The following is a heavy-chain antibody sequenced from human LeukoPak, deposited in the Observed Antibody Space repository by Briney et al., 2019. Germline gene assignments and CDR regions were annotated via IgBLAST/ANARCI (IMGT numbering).Heavy chain of an antibody. D-gene: IGHD3-10*02. J-gene: IGHJ6*04. CDR3: AELGITMVGGV. V-gene: IGHV3-11*04. Sequence: PGGSLRLSCAASGFTFSDYYMSWSRQAPGKGLEWVSYISRSGSTLYYAASVKGRFTVSRDKAKNSLYLQMNSLRAEDTAVYYCAELGITMVGGVWGKGTTVTISS. CDR2: ISRSGSTL. CDR1: GFTFSDYY.